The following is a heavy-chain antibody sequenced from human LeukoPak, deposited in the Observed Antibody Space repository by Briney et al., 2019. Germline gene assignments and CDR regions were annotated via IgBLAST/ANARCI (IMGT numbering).Heavy chain of an antibody. CDR3: ARDPGHCSSTSCYKFFDY. J-gene: IGHJ4*02. CDR2: SSSSGSTI. V-gene: IGHV3-48*03. CDR1: GFAFSNYE. Sequence: GGSLRLSCAASGFAFSNYEMNWVRQAPGKGLEWVSYSSSSGSTIYYADSVKGRFTVSRDNAKNSLYLQMNSLRAEDTAVYYCARDPGHCSSTSCYKFFDYWGQGTLVTVSS. D-gene: IGHD2-2*02.